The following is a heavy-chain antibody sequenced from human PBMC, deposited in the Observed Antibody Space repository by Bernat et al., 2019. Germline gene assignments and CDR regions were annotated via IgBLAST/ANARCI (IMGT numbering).Heavy chain of an antibody. CDR3: ARAQFLADDIFDM. CDR1: GSTFNSYW. V-gene: IGHV3-74*03. Sequence: EVQLVESGGALFQPGGPLPFPCAASGSTFNSYWMHWVRQAPGKGLWWVSLIRGVGRISTHADSVGGRFTISRDNAKNTLYLQMNSLRAEDTAVYYCARAQFLADDIFDMWGQGTVVIVSS. CDR2: IRGVGRIS. J-gene: IGHJ3*02. D-gene: IGHD3-22*01.